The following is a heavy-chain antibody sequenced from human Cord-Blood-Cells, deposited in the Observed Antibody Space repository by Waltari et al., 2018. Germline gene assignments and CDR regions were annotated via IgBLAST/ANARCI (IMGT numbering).Heavy chain of an antibody. CDR2: ISSSSSYI. CDR3: ARRKGSSSYYFDY. J-gene: IGHJ4*02. Sequence: EVQLVESGGGLVTPGGSLRLSWAASVFPFSSYSMNWVRQAQGTGLEWVSSISSSSSYIYYADSVKGRFTISRDNAKNSLYLQMNSLRAEDTAVYYCARRKGSSSYYFDYWGQGTLVTVSS. CDR1: VFPFSSYS. D-gene: IGHD6-6*01. V-gene: IGHV3-21*01.